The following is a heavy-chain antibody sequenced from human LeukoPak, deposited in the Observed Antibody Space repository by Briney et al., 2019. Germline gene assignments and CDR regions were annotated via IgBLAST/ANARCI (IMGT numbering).Heavy chain of an antibody. CDR1: GYTFTSYG. D-gene: IGHD1-26*01. V-gene: IGHV1-2*02. CDR2: INPNSGGT. J-gene: IGHJ3*02. Sequence: ASVKVSCKASGYTFTSYGISWVRQAPGQGLEWMGWINPNSGGTNYAQKFQGRVTMTRDTSISTAYMELSRLRSDDTAVYYCARDRATAGDAFDIWGQGTMVTVSS. CDR3: ARDRATAGDAFDI.